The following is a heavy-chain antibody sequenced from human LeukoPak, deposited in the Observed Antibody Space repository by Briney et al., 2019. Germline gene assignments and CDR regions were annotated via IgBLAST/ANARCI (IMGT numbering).Heavy chain of an antibody. J-gene: IGHJ4*02. CDR2: ISDGGYNT. V-gene: IGHV3-23*01. CDR1: GFTFTGYA. D-gene: IGHD1-26*01. Sequence: GGSLRLSCAASGFTFTGYAVTWVRQAPGKELEWISTISDGGYNTYYADSVKGRFTISRDNSKYTLYLQMSGLRAEYTAVYYCARVRGSYSFDYWGQGTLVAVSS. CDR3: ARVRGSYSFDY.